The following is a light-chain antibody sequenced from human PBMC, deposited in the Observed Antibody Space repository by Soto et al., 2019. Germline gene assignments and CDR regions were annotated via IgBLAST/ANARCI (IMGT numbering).Light chain of an antibody. CDR3: QTWGAGMWV. V-gene: IGLV4-69*01. J-gene: IGLJ3*02. Sequence: QPVLTQSPSASASLGASVKLTCTLSSGHSSYAIAWHQQQPEKGPRFLMKVNSDGSHNKGDGIPGRFSGSSSGAERYLTISSLQSEDEADYYCQTWGAGMWVFGGGTKLTVL. CDR2: VNSDGSH. CDR1: SGHSSYA.